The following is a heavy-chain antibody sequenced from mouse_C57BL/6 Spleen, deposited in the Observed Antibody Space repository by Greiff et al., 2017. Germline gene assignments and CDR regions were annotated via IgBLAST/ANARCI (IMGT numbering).Heavy chain of an antibody. J-gene: IGHJ1*03. CDR3: ARKGTVAYWYFDV. CDR2: IYPGDGDT. CDR1: GYAFSSSW. D-gene: IGHD1-1*01. Sequence: QVKLQQSGPELVKPGASVKISCKASGYAFSSSWMNWVKQRPGKGLEWIGRIYPGDGDTNYNGKFKGKATLTADKSSSTAYMQHSSLSTEDSAVYFCARKGTVAYWYFDVWGTGTTVTVSS. V-gene: IGHV1-82*01.